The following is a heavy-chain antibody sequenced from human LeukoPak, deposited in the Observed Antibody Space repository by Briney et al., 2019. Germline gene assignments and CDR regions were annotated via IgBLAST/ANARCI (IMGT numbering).Heavy chain of an antibody. V-gene: IGHV4-34*01. D-gene: IGHD6-13*01. CDR2: INHSGST. Sequence: PSETLSLTCAVYGGSFSGYYWSWIRQPPGKGLELIGEINHSGSTNYNPSLKSRVTISVDTSKNQFSLKLSSVTAADTAVYYCARGRYSSNYYYYYYMDVWGKGTTVTVSS. J-gene: IGHJ6*03. CDR3: ARGRYSSNYYYYYYMDV. CDR1: GGSFSGYY.